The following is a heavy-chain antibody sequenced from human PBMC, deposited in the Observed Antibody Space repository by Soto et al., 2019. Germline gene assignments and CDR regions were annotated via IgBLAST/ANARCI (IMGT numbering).Heavy chain of an antibody. Sequence: GGSLRLSCAASGFTFSSYGMHWVRQAPGKGLEWVAVIWYDGSNKYYADSVKGRFTISRDNSKNTLYLQMNSLRAEDTAVYYCARDTQITIFGVVIRDGMDVWGQGTTVTVSS. CDR1: GFTFSSYG. D-gene: IGHD3-3*01. CDR3: ARDTQITIFGVVIRDGMDV. J-gene: IGHJ6*02. V-gene: IGHV3-33*01. CDR2: IWYDGSNK.